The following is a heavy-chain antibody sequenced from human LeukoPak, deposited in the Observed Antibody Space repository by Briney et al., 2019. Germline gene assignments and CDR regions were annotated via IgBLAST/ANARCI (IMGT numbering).Heavy chain of an antibody. Sequence: GGSLRLSCAASGFTFSSYAMSWVRQAPGKGLEWVSAISGSGGSTYYADSVKGRFTISRDNSKNTLYLQMNSLRAEDTAVYYCAKAFDYGDYWDWFDPWGQGTLVTVSS. CDR2: ISGSGGST. J-gene: IGHJ5*02. CDR1: GFTFSSYA. CDR3: AKAFDYGDYWDWFDP. D-gene: IGHD4-17*01. V-gene: IGHV3-23*01.